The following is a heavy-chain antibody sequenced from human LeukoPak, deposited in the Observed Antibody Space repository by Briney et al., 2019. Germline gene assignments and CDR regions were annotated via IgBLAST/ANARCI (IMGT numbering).Heavy chain of an antibody. D-gene: IGHD6-13*01. J-gene: IGHJ5*02. CDR1: GYSISSGYY. V-gene: IGHV4-38-2*02. CDR2: IYHSGST. Sequence: SETLSLTCTVSGYSISSGYYWGWIRQPPGKGLEWIGSIYHSGSTYCNPSLKSRVTISVDTSKNQFSLKLSSVTAADTAVYYCARDGGSYSSSRWFDPWGQGTLVTVSS. CDR3: ARDGGSYSSSRWFDP.